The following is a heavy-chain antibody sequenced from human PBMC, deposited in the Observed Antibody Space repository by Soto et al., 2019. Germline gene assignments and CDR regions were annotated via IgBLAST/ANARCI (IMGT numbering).Heavy chain of an antibody. CDR3: VKVSTFYDILTGYYSTNFFDP. D-gene: IGHD3-9*01. J-gene: IGHJ5*02. CDR2: ISSDGDIT. Sequence: GGSLRLSCSASGFTFSEYSMHWVRQAPGKGLQYVSTISSDGDITYYADSVKGRFTISIDNSKNTLYLQMNSLRPEDTAVYYCVKVSTFYDILTGYYSTNFFDPWGQGTLVTVSS. V-gene: IGHV3-64D*06. CDR1: GFTFSEYS.